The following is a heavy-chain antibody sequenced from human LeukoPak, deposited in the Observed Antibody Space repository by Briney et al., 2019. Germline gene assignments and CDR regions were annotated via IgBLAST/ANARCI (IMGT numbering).Heavy chain of an antibody. CDR2: ISGSGGST. Sequence: GGSLRLSCAASGFTFSSYAMSWVRQAPGKGLEWVSAISGSGGSTYYADSVKGRFTISRDNSKNTLYLQMNSLRAEDTAVYYCAKDRGRVGATALNAFDIWGQGTMVTVSS. CDR3: AKDRGRVGATALNAFDI. D-gene: IGHD1-26*01. J-gene: IGHJ3*02. V-gene: IGHV3-23*01. CDR1: GFTFSSYA.